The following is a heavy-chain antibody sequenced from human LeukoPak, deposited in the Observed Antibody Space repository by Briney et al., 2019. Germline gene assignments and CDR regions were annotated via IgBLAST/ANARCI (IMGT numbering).Heavy chain of an antibody. CDR1: GGSFSEYY. CDR3: ARHTVEMAPNI. J-gene: IGHJ3*02. V-gene: IGHV4-34*01. D-gene: IGHD5-24*01. Sequence: SETLSLTCAVYGGSFSEYYWNWIRQPPGKGLEWIGEINHSGSTKYNPSLKSRVTISVDTSKKQYSLKLSSVTAADTAVYYCARHTVEMAPNIWGQGTMVTVSS. CDR2: INHSGST.